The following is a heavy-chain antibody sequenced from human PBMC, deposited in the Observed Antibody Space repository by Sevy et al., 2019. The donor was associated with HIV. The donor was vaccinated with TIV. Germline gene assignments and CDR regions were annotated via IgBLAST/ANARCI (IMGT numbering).Heavy chain of an antibody. CDR2: ISSSGSTI. V-gene: IGHV3-48*03. CDR3: ARDNDEGYCSGGSCYSDYYGMDV. J-gene: IGHJ6*02. CDR1: GFTFSSYE. D-gene: IGHD2-15*01. Sequence: GGSLRLSCAASGFTFSSYEMNWVRQAPGKGLEWVSYISSSGSTIYYADSVKGRFTISRDNAKNSLYLQMNSLTAEDTAVYYCARDNDEGYCSGGSCYSDYYGMDVWGQGTTVTVSS.